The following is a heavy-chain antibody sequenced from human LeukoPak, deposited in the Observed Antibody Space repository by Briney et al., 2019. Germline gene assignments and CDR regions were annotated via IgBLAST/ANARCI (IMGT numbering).Heavy chain of an antibody. D-gene: IGHD6-19*01. CDR2: IYYTGST. CDR1: GDSIGSYY. CDR3: ARQHSSGWYVFDY. Sequence: PSETLSLTCTVSGDSIGSYYWSWIRQPPGKGLEWLGSIYYTGSTIYNPSLKSRVTISVDTSKNQFSLNLKSVTAAGTAVYYCARQHSSGWYVFDYWGQGTLVTVSS. V-gene: IGHV4-59*01. J-gene: IGHJ4*02.